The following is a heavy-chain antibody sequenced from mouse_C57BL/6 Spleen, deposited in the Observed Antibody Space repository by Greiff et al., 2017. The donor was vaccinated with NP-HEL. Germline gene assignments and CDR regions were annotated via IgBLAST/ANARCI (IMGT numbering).Heavy chain of an antibody. CDR1: GYTFTSYW. CDR3: ARGTTVVVPYAMDY. J-gene: IGHJ4*01. Sequence: QVQLKQPGAELVMPGASVKLSCKASGYTFTSYWMHWVKQRPGQGLEWIGEIDPSDSYTNYNQKFKGKSTLTVDKSSSTAYMQLSSLTSEDSAVYYCARGTTVVVPYAMDYWGQGTSVTVSS. CDR2: IDPSDSYT. V-gene: IGHV1-69*01. D-gene: IGHD1-1*01.